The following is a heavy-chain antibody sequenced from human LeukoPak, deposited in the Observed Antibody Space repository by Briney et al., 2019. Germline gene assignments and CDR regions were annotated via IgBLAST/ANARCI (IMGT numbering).Heavy chain of an antibody. V-gene: IGHV1-8*01. Sequence: GASVKVSCKASGHTFTSYDTNWVRQATGQGLEWMGWMNPNSGNTGYAQKFQGRVTMTRNTSISTAYMELSSLRSEDTAVYYCARVRGKQQLVHYWGQGTLVTVSS. CDR2: MNPNSGNT. CDR1: GHTFTSYD. D-gene: IGHD6-13*01. CDR3: ARVRGKQQLVHY. J-gene: IGHJ4*02.